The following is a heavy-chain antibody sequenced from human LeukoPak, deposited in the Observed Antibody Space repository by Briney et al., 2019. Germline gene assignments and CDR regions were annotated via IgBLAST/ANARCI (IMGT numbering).Heavy chain of an antibody. D-gene: IGHD7-27*01. CDR2: ISSSGSTI. Sequence: GGSLRLSCAASGFTFSDYYMSWVRQAPGKGLEGVSYISSSGSTIYYADSVKGRFTISRDNAKNSLYLQMNSLRAEDTAVYYCARDARNWGKGYFDYWGQGTLVTVSS. J-gene: IGHJ4*02. CDR3: ARDARNWGKGYFDY. V-gene: IGHV3-11*04. CDR1: GFTFSDYY.